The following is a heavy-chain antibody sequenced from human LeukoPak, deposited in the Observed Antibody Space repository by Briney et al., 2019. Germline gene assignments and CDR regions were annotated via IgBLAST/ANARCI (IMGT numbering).Heavy chain of an antibody. CDR1: GFSFRSYS. CDR3: ARDQGDYGDFDY. J-gene: IGHJ4*02. V-gene: IGHV3-21*01. D-gene: IGHD4-17*01. CDR2: ITSSSNYI. Sequence: GGSLRLSCAASGFSFRSYSMNWFRQAPGKGLEWVSSITSSSNYIYYSDSVKGRFTISRDNAKNSLYLQMNSLRAEDTAVYYCARDQGDYGDFDYWGQGTLVTVSS.